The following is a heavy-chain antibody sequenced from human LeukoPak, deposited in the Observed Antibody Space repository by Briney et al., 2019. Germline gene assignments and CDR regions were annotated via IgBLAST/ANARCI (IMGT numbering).Heavy chain of an antibody. CDR2: ISYDGSNK. CDR1: GFTFSSYA. J-gene: IGHJ4*02. V-gene: IGHV3-30-3*01. CDR3: ARSGSYYPFDY. Sequence: GGSLRLSCAASGFTFSSYAMHWVRQAPGKGLEWVAVISYDGSNKYYADSVKGRFTISRDNSKNTLYLQVNSLRAEDTAVYYCARSGSYYPFDYWGQGTLVTVSS. D-gene: IGHD1-26*01.